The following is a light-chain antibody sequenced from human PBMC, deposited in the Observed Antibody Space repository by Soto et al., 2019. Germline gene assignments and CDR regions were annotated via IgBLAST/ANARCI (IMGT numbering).Light chain of an antibody. V-gene: IGKV3-20*01. J-gene: IGKJ1*01. CDR3: YLYCSSGT. Sequence: EIVVTQSPGTLSLSPGERATLSCRASQSVSNNYLACYQTKPGLAPSLLIYSASNRATGIPDRVSGSGSGTDFTLTTSRLEPEDFAVYYGYLYCSSGTVGQGTKVDIK. CDR1: QSVSNNY. CDR2: SAS.